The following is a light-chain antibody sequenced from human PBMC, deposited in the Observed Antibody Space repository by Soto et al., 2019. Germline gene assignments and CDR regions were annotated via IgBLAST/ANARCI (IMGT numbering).Light chain of an antibody. J-gene: IGKJ2*01. CDR3: QQYNYWPYT. CDR1: QSVSSN. V-gene: IGKV3-15*01. CDR2: GAS. Sequence: EIVMTQSPATLSVSPGERATLSCRASQSVSSNLAWYQQKPGQAPRLLTSGASTRATGIQARFSGSGSGTEFTLTISSLQSEDLAVDYCQQYNYWPYTFGQGTKLEIK.